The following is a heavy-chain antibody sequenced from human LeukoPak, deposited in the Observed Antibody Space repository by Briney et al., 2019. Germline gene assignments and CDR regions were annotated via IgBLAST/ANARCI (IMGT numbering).Heavy chain of an antibody. D-gene: IGHD1-26*01. CDR2: ISYSGST. CDR3: ARGGGSSNWFDP. V-gene: IGHV4-59*11. Sequence: SETLSLTCTVSGGSIRSHYWSWIRQTPGKGLEGIGYISYSGSTNYNPSLRGRVTISADTSTDQFSLKLSSVTAADTAVYYCARGGGSSNWFDPWGQGTLVTVSS. CDR1: GGSIRSHY. J-gene: IGHJ5*02.